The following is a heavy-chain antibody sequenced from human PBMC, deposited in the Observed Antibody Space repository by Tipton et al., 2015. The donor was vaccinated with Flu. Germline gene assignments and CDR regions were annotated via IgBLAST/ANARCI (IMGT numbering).Heavy chain of an antibody. J-gene: IGHJ4*02. Sequence: TLSLTCAVSGDSISSDYYWAWIRQFPGKGLEWIGTVARTGDTVYNPSLKSRVTLSIDTSKNQFSLKMKSVTATDMAVYYCALAAAGSGSYYFDYWGQGTLVTVSS. CDR1: GDSISSDYY. D-gene: IGHD6-13*01. V-gene: IGHV4-38-2*01. CDR2: VARTGDT. CDR3: ALAAAGSGSYYFDY.